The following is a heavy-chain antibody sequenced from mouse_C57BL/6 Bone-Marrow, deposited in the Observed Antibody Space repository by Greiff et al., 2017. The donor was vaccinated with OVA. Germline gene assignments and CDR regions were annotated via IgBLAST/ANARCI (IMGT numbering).Heavy chain of an antibody. J-gene: IGHJ2*01. CDR2: IDPETGGT. Sequence: QVQLKQSGAELVRPGASVTLSCKASGYTFTDYEMHWVKQTPVHGLEWIGAIDPETGGTAYNQKFKGKAILTADKSSSTAYMELRSLTSEDSAVYYCTRRTYYSIYFDYWGQGTTLTVSS. CDR1: GYTFTDYE. D-gene: IGHD2-5*01. V-gene: IGHV1-15*01. CDR3: TRRTYYSIYFDY.